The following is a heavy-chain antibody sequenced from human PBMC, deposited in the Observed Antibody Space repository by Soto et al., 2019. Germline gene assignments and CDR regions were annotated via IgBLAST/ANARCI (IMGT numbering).Heavy chain of an antibody. V-gene: IGHV3-21*01. Sequence: GGSLRLSCSASGFSFNNYNMNWVRQAPGKGLEWVSSISRSSNYIYYADSVKGRFTISRDNAKNALYLQMNSLRAEDTAVYYCARARDYYWDYWGQGKLVTGSS. CDR1: GFSFNNYN. CDR2: ISRSSNYI. J-gene: IGHJ4*02. CDR3: ARARDYYWDY.